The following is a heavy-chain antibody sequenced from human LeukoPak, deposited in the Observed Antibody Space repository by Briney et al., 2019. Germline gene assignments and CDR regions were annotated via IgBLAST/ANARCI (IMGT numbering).Heavy chain of an antibody. CDR3: AKDRATAGGSGLFDY. D-gene: IGHD3-16*01. Sequence: GALRLSCAASGFTFSSYAMHWVHQAPGKGLEWVAVISYDGSNKYYADSVKGRFTVSRDNSKNTLYLQMNSLRADDTAAYYCAKDRATAGGSGLFDYWGQGTLVTVSS. V-gene: IGHV3-30-3*02. CDR1: GFTFSSYA. J-gene: IGHJ4*02. CDR2: ISYDGSNK.